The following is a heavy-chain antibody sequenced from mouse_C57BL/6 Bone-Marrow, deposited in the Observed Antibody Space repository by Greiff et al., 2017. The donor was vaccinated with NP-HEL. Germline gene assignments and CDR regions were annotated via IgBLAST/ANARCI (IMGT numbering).Heavy chain of an antibody. V-gene: IGHV1-15*01. J-gene: IGHJ1*03. CDR2: IDPETGGT. CDR1: GYTFTDYE. Sequence: QVQLKQSGAELVRPGASVTLSCKASGYTFTDYEMHWVKQTPVHGLEWIGAIDPETGGTAYNQKFKGKAILTADKSSSTAYMELRSLTSEDSAVYYCTRGGVVDWYFDVWGTGTTVTVSS. D-gene: IGHD1-1*01. CDR3: TRGGVVDWYFDV.